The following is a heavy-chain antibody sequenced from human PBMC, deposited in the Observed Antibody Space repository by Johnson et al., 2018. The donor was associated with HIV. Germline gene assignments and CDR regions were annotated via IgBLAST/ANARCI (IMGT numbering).Heavy chain of an antibody. CDR2: FSWNCGSI. D-gene: IGHD3/OR15-3a*01. CDR3: AKDMDVAPSAFDI. V-gene: IGHV3-9*01. CDR1: GFTFDDYA. J-gene: IGHJ3*02. Sequence: VQLVESGGGVVRPGGSLRLSCAASGFTFDDYAMHWVRQAPGKGLEWVSGFSWNCGSIGYADSVKGRFTISRDNDKNSLYLQMNSLRAEDTALYYCAKDMDVAPSAFDIWGQGTMVTVSS.